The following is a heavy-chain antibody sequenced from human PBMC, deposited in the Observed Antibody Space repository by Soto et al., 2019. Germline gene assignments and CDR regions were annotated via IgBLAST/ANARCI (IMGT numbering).Heavy chain of an antibody. V-gene: IGHV4-59*01. D-gene: IGHD1-20*01. CDR3: ARGSGITGTVDF. Sequence: SETLSLTCNVSGGSFSSYYWTWIRQPPGKGLEWIGYTSSTGTTNYNPSLKSRVTLSVATSKNQFSLRLSSVTAADTAVYYCARGSGITGTVDFWGQGTLVTAPQ. J-gene: IGHJ4*02. CDR2: TSSTGTT. CDR1: GGSFSSYY.